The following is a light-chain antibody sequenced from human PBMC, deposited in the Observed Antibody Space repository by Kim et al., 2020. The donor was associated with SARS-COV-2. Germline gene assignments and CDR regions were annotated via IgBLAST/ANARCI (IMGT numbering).Light chain of an antibody. CDR2: RDN. J-gene: IGLJ2*01. CDR1: NIGTKT. Sequence: SYELTQPLSVSVALGQTARIPCGGNNIGTKTVQWYQQKPGQAPVLVIYRDNNRPSEIPERFSGSNSGNTATLTISKAQAGDEADYYCQVWDNSVAVVFGGGTQLTVL. CDR3: QVWDNSVAVV. V-gene: IGLV3-9*01.